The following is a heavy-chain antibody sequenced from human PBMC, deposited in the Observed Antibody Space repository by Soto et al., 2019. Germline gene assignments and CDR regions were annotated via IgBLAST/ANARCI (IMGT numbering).Heavy chain of an antibody. Sequence: ASVKISCKASGYTFTNYPITWVRQAPGQGLEWMGWINTYNQNTIYAQKFQGRVTMSTDTSTSTSYSELGSLRSGDTAVYYCGRESSGSGWSLDFWGQGSLVTVSS. D-gene: IGHD6-19*01. J-gene: IGHJ4*02. V-gene: IGHV1-18*04. CDR1: GYTFTNYP. CDR3: GRESSGSGWSLDF. CDR2: INTYNQNT.